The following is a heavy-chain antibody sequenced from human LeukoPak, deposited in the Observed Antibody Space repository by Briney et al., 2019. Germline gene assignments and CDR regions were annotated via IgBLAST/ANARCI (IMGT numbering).Heavy chain of an antibody. Sequence: ASVKVSCKASGYTFTGYFMHWVRQAPGQGLEWMGWISAYNGNTSYAQKLQGRVTMTTDTSTSTAYMELRSLRSDDTAVYYCARAVVVPVSYYYYMDVWGKGTTVTVSS. J-gene: IGHJ6*03. D-gene: IGHD2-2*01. CDR1: GYTFTGYF. CDR2: ISAYNGNT. CDR3: ARAVVVPVSYYYYMDV. V-gene: IGHV1-18*04.